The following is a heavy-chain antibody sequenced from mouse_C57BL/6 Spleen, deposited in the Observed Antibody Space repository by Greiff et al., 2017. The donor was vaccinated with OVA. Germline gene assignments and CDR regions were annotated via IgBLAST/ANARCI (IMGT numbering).Heavy chain of an antibody. CDR2: INPSTGGT. D-gene: IGHD1-1*01. CDR3: ARGDYYGSGYNY. Sequence: VQLQQSGPELVKPGASVKISCKASGYSFTGYYMNWVKQSPEQSLEWIGEINPSTGGTNYNQKFKAKATLTVDKSSSTAYMQLKSLTSEDSAVYYCARGDYYGSGYNYWGQGTTVTVSA. J-gene: IGHJ2*01. V-gene: IGHV1-42*01. CDR1: GYSFTGYY.